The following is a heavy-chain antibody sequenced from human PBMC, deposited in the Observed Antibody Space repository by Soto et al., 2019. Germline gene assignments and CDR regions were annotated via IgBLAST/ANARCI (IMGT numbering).Heavy chain of an antibody. D-gene: IGHD2-2*01. Sequence: ASVKVSCKASGYTFTSYAMHWVRQAPGQRLEWMGWINAGNGNTKYSQKFQGRVTITRDTSASTAYMELSSLRSEDTAVYYCARETQDIVVVPAAMPGRYWGQGTLVTVSS. CDR1: GYTFTSYA. V-gene: IGHV1-3*01. CDR2: INAGNGNT. CDR3: ARETQDIVVVPAAMPGRY. J-gene: IGHJ4*02.